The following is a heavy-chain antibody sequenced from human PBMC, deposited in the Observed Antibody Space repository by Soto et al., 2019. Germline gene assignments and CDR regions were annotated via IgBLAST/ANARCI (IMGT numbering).Heavy chain of an antibody. CDR1: GGTFSSYT. Sequence: QVQLVQSGAEVKKPGSSVKVSCKASGGTFSSYTISWVRQAPGQGLEWMGRIIPILVITNYAQKFQGRVTITADKPTSTAYMELSSLRSEDTAVYYCASREGGRGSGFLFDYWGQGTLVTVSS. D-gene: IGHD1-26*01. CDR2: IIPILVIT. J-gene: IGHJ4*02. CDR3: ASREGGRGSGFLFDY. V-gene: IGHV1-69*02.